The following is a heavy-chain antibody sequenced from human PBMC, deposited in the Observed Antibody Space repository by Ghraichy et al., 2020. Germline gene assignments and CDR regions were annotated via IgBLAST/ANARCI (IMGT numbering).Heavy chain of an antibody. D-gene: IGHD3-3*01. Sequence: GGSLRLSCAASGFTFSSYSMNWVRQAPGKGLEWVSYISSSSSTIYYADSVKGRFTISRDNAKNSLYLQMNSLRDEDTAVYYCARDLPYDFWSGFNYGMDVWGQGTTVTVSS. J-gene: IGHJ6*02. CDR1: GFTFSSYS. CDR2: ISSSSSTI. CDR3: ARDLPYDFWSGFNYGMDV. V-gene: IGHV3-48*02.